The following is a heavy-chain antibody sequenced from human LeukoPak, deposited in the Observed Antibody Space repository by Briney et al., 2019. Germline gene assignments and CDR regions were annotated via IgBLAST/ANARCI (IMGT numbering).Heavy chain of an antibody. V-gene: IGHV3-15*01. D-gene: IGHD4-17*01. CDR2: IKTKTDGGTT. CDR3: TTGTVTTNLPNHETYDY. CDR1: GFTLSNAW. Sequence: GGSLRLSCAASGFTLSNAWMSWVRQAPGKGLEWVGRIKTKTDGGTTDYAAPVKGRFTISRDDSKNTLYLQVNSLKTEDTAVYYCTTGTVTTNLPNHETYDYWGQGTLVTVSS. J-gene: IGHJ4*02.